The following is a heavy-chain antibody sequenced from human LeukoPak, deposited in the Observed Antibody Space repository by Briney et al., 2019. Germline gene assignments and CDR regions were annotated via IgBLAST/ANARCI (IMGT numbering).Heavy chain of an antibody. CDR2: IRDDGSRK. CDR3: AKVSFNMVHDAFDM. D-gene: IGHD4/OR15-4a*01. Sequence: EGSLRLSCAASGFIFSSYGMHWVRQAPDKGLEWVAFIRDDGSRKYYADSVKGRSTISRDNFKNTLYLQMNSRRAEDTAMYYCAKVSFNMVHDAFDMWGQGTMVSVSS. J-gene: IGHJ3*02. V-gene: IGHV3-30*02. CDR1: GFIFSSYG.